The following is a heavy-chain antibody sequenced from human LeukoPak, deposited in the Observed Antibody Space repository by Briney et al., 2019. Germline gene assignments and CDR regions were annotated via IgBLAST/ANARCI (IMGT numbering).Heavy chain of an antibody. V-gene: IGHV3-30*02. D-gene: IGHD1-26*01. Sequence: GGSLRLSCAASGFTFSSYGMHWVRQAPGKGLEWVAFIRYDGSNKYYADSVKGRFTISRDNSKNTLYLQKNSLRAEDTAVYYCAKDRSGSYSQGLDYWGQGTLVTVSS. J-gene: IGHJ4*02. CDR2: IRYDGSNK. CDR3: AKDRSGSYSQGLDY. CDR1: GFTFSSYG.